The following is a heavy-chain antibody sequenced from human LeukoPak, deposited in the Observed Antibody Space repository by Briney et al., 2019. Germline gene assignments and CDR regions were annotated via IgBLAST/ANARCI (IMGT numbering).Heavy chain of an antibody. CDR2: IYYSGST. CDR1: GGSISSGGYY. D-gene: IGHD6-13*01. V-gene: IGHV4-31*03. Sequence: PSETLSLTCTVSGGSISSGGYYWSWIRQHPGKGLEWIGYIYYSGSTYYNPSLKSRVTISVDTSKNQFSLKLSSVTAADTAVYYCARGGGRSWYWFDPWGQGTLVTVSS. CDR3: ARGGGRSWYWFDP. J-gene: IGHJ5*02.